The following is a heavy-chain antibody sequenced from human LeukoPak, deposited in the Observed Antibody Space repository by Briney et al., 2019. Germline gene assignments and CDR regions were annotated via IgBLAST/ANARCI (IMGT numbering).Heavy chain of an antibody. J-gene: IGHJ3*02. CDR3: AREKPAGLGAFDI. V-gene: IGHV3-30*02. CDR2: IRYDGGNK. Sequence: GGSLRLSCAASGFNFNHYGMDWVRQAPGKGLEWVAGIRYDGGNKWYADSMKGRFTISRDNSKNTLYLQMNSLRAEDTAVYYCAREKPAGLGAFDIWGQGTMVTVSS. D-gene: IGHD7-27*01. CDR1: GFNFNHYG.